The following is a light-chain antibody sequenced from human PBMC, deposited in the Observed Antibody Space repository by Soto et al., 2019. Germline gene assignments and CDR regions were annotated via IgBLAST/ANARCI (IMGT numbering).Light chain of an antibody. CDR2: AAS. V-gene: IGKV1-39*01. J-gene: IGKJ1*01. Sequence: DIQLTQSPSSLSASIGDRVTIICRASQSISGYLNWYQQKPGKAPKPLIYAASSLQSGVPSRFSGSESGTDFTLTITSLQPDDFATYYCQQYDTYWTFGQGTKVDIK. CDR3: QQYDTYWT. CDR1: QSISGY.